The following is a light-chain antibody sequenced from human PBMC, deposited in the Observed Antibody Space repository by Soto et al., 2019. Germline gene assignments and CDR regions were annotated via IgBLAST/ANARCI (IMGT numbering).Light chain of an antibody. CDR2: SNN. V-gene: IGLV1-47*02. Sequence: QSVLTQPPSASGTPGQRVTISCSGSSSNIGSNYVYWYQQLRGTAPKLLMYSNNQRPSGVPDRFSGAKSGTSASLAISGLRSEEEADDYCAAWDDSLSGVVFGGGTKLTVL. J-gene: IGLJ2*01. CDR3: AAWDDSLSGVV. CDR1: SSNIGSNY.